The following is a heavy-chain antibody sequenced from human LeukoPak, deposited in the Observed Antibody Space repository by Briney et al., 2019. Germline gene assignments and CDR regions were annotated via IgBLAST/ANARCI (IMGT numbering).Heavy chain of an antibody. Sequence: TGGSLRLSCTASGFTFSNYKMNGVGQAQGKGRGGVSYINGDSSSIYYADSVKGRSTISGDNSQNTMYLQMNGLRAEDTAVYYCATWPGAWYGEDYWGQGTLVTVSS. CDR1: GFTFSNYK. CDR2: INGDSSSI. V-gene: IGHV3-48*01. CDR3: ATWPGAWYGEDY. D-gene: IGHD3-10*01. J-gene: IGHJ4*02.